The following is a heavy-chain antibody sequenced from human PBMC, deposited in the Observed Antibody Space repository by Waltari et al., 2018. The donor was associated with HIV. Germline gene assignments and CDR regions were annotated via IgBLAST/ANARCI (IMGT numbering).Heavy chain of an antibody. CDR1: GGSISSSSYY. D-gene: IGHD6-13*01. Sequence: QLQLQESGPGLVKPSETLSLTCTVSGGSISSSSYYWGWIRQPPGKGLEWIGSIYYSGSTYYNPSLKSRVTISVDTSKNQFSLKLSSVTAADTAVYYCAIQSIAAAERWGGGMDVWGQGTTVTVSS. CDR2: IYYSGST. V-gene: IGHV4-39*01. CDR3: AIQSIAAAERWGGGMDV. J-gene: IGHJ6*02.